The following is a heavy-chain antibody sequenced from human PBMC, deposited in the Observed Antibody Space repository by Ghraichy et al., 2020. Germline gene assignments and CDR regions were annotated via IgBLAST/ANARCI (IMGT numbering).Heavy chain of an antibody. J-gene: IGHJ6*02. CDR3: ARELPSPHYGMDV. CDR2: ISSGGALI. Sequence: GGSLRLSCVASGFALSTYSMDWVRQAPGKGLEWVSSISSGGALIYYADSMRGRFTISSDNAKNSLYLQMNTLRAEDMAVYYCARELPSPHYGMDVWGQGTTVTVSS. V-gene: IGHV3-21*01. CDR1: GFALSTYS. D-gene: IGHD3-10*01.